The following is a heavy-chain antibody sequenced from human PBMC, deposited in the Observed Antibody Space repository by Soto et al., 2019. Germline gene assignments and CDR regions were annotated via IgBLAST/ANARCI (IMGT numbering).Heavy chain of an antibody. Sequence: QGQLLQSGAEVKKPGSSVKVSCKTSGGPFGTYSVSWVRRAHGQGLEWMGGIIPIFDTTDYAQKFQGRVSITAHKSTSTAYLELKNLTSDDTAVYYCARASASTSDRYCSRPLCYLALHWGQGTLVTVSS. CDR2: IIPIFDTT. CDR1: GGPFGTYS. V-gene: IGHV1-69*06. J-gene: IGHJ4*02. CDR3: ARASASTSDRYCSRPLCYLALH. D-gene: IGHD2-2*01.